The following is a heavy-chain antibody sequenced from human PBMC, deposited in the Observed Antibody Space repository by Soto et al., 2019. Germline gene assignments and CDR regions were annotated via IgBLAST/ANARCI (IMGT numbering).Heavy chain of an antibody. Sequence: QLQLQESGPGLVKPSETLSLTCTVSGGSIDRSNYYWDWIRQPPGKGLEWIGTTYYNGNAYYNPSLKRRVTMSVDPSRNQFSLTLISVTAADTAVYYCARHFVAVVIKGWGYWGQGTLVTVSS. CDR1: GGSIDRSNYY. D-gene: IGHD3-22*01. CDR2: TYYNGNA. J-gene: IGHJ4*02. CDR3: ARHFVAVVIKGWGY. V-gene: IGHV4-39*01.